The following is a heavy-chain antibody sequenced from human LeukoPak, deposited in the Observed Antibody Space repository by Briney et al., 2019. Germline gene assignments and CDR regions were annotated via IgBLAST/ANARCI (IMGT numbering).Heavy chain of an antibody. CDR1: GGSISSYY. Sequence: SETLSLTCTVSGGSISSYYWSWIRQPPGKGLEWIGYIYYSGSTNYNPSLKSRVTISVDTSKNQSSLKLSSVTAADTAVYYCARVDYYYGLDVWGQGTTVTVSS. CDR3: ARVDYYYGLDV. CDR2: IYYSGST. V-gene: IGHV4-59*01. J-gene: IGHJ6*02.